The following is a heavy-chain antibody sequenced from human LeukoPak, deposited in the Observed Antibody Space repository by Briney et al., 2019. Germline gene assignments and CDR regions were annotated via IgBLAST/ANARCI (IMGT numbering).Heavy chain of an antibody. J-gene: IGHJ6*02. CDR2: IYYSGST. V-gene: IGHV4-39*07. Sequence: PSETLSLTCTVSGGSISSSSYYWGWIRQPPGKGLEWIGNIYYSGSTYYNPSLKSRVTISVDTSKNQFSLKLSSVTAADTAVYYCARAVPRPPFYGMDVWGQGTTVTVSS. CDR1: GGSISSSSYY. CDR3: ARAVPRPPFYGMDV.